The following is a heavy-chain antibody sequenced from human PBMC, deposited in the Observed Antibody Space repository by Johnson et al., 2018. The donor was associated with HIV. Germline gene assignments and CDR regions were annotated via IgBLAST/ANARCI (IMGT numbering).Heavy chain of an antibody. CDR1: GFTFSTYA. CDR2: ISYDGSNK. J-gene: IGHJ3*02. V-gene: IGHV3-30-3*01. D-gene: IGHD4-17*01. Sequence: VQLVASGGGLVQPGGSLRLSCAASGFTFSTYALHWVRQAPGKGLEWVAFISYDGSNKYYEDSVKGRFTISRDNSKNTLYLQMNSLRAEDTALYYCARANSYGDYRAKAFDIWGQGTMVTVSS. CDR3: ARANSYGDYRAKAFDI.